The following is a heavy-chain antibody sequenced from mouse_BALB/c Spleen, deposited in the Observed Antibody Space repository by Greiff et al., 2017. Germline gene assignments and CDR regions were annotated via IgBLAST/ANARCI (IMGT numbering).Heavy chain of an antibody. J-gene: IGHJ2*01. V-gene: IGHV5-2*01. CDR2: INSDGGST. CDR3: ARHPLSTMVTYYCDD. D-gene: IGHD2-1*01. Sequence: EVQRVESGGGLVKPGGSLKLSCESNEYEFPSHDMSWVRKTPEKRLELVAAINSDGGSTYYPDTMERRFIISRDNTKKTLYLQMSSLRSEDTALYYCARHPLSTMVTYYCDDWGQGTTLTVSS. CDR1: EYEFPSHD.